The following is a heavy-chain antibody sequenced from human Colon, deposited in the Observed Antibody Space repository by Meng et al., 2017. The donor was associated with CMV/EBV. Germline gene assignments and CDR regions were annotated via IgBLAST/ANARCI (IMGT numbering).Heavy chain of an antibody. Sequence: SETLSLTCIVSGGSIRTTSYYWSWIRQPPGKGLEWIGEINHSGSTNYNPSLKSRVTISVDTSKNQFSLKLSSVTAADTAVYYCASSIAAADPYGMDVWGQGTTVTVSS. CDR2: INHSGST. V-gene: IGHV4-39*07. J-gene: IGHJ6*02. CDR1: GGSIRTTSYY. CDR3: ASSIAAADPYGMDV. D-gene: IGHD6-13*01.